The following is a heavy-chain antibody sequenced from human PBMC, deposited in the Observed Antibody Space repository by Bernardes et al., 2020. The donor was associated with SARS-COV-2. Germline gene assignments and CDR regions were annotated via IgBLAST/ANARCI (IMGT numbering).Heavy chain of an antibody. CDR3: ARGLPDRPTDYDFYYGMDV. J-gene: IGHJ6*02. CDR1: GEALSGYF. V-gene: IGHV4-34*01. Sequence: SETLSLTCVVYGEALSGYFWGWIRQTPGMGLEWIGEVNHSGITRYSPSLKSRVTISEDTKKNQISLKLSRVTAADTAVYFCARGLPDRPTDYDFYYGMDVWGQGTTVIVSS. CDR2: VNHSGIT.